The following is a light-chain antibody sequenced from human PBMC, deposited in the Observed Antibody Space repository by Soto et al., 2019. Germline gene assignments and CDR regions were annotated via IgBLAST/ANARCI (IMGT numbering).Light chain of an antibody. J-gene: IGLJ1*01. V-gene: IGLV2-14*01. CDR1: SSDVGGYNY. CDR2: DVR. CDR3: ILYKTVSPYG. Sequence: QSVLPQPASVSGSPSQSSTISCTGTSSDVGGYNYVSWYQQHPGKAPKLMIYDVRNRPSGVSNRFSGSKSVNTASLTISGLQAEDEADYSRILYKTVSPYGSGTGTKVTVL.